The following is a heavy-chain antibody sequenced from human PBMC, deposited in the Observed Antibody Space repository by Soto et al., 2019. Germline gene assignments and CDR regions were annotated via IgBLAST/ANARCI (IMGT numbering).Heavy chain of an antibody. D-gene: IGHD6-19*01. CDR2: INPNSGGT. J-gene: IGHJ4*02. CDR3: ARGSIAVAGLFDY. Sequence: GASVKVSCKASGYTFTGYYMHWVRQAPGQGLEWMGWINPNSGGTNYAQKFQGWVTMTTDTTTSTAYMELRSLRSDDTAVYYCARGSIAVAGLFDYWGQGTLVIVSS. CDR1: GYTFTGYY. V-gene: IGHV1-2*04.